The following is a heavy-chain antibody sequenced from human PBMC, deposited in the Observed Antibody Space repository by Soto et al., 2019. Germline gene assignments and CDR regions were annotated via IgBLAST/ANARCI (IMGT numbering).Heavy chain of an antibody. CDR1: GFSLSTSRVG. CDR3: THIRGSGLYGMDV. Sequence: QITLKESGPTLVKPTQTLTLTCTFSGFSLSTSRVGVGWVRQPPGEALEWLALIYSNDDKRFSTSLKSRLTITKDTSKNQVVLTMTNIDPVDTATYYCTHIRGSGLYGMDVWGRGTTVTVSS. V-gene: IGHV2-5*01. J-gene: IGHJ6*02. CDR2: IYSNDDK. D-gene: IGHD3-10*01.